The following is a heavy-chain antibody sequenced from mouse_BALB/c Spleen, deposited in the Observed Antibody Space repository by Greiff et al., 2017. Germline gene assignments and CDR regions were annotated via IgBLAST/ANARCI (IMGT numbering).Heavy chain of an antibody. J-gene: IGHJ4*01. V-gene: IGHV5-17*02. CDR3: ARRLLPAMDY. Sequence: EVKLMESGGGLVQPGGSRKLSCAASGFTFSSFGMHWVRQAPEKGLEWVAYISSGSSTIYYADTVKGRFTISRDNPKNTLFLQMTSLRSEDTAMYYCARRLLPAMDYWGQGTSVTVSS. D-gene: IGHD2-3*01. CDR1: GFTFSSFG. CDR2: ISSGSSTI.